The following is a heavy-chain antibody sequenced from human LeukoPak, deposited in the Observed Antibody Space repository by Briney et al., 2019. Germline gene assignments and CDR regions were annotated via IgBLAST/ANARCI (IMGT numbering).Heavy chain of an antibody. Sequence: GASVKVSCKASGYTFTRYGISWVRQAPGQGLEWMGWVSGYNVNTNYAQKLQGRVTMTTDTITSTAYMELRSLRSDDTAVYYCAREGYCSGGTCYSGSIDYWGQGTLVTVSS. CDR1: GYTFTRYG. V-gene: IGHV1-18*01. J-gene: IGHJ4*02. CDR3: AREGYCSGGTCYSGSIDY. CDR2: VSGYNVNT. D-gene: IGHD2-15*01.